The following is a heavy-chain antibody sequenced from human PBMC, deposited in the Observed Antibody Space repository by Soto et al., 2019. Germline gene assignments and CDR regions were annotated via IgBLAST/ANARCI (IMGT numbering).Heavy chain of an antibody. D-gene: IGHD6-19*01. V-gene: IGHV4-59*01. CDR3: ARGGWYLDH. CDR2: MYYSGNT. Sequence: QVQLQESGPGLAKPSETLSLTCTVSGGSMSPNYWSWIRQPPGKGLEWIGYMYYSGNTNYNPSLRSRITMSVDTSKNQFSLKLSSVTAADTAVYYCARGGWYLDHWGQGILDTVSS. J-gene: IGHJ4*02. CDR1: GGSMSPNY.